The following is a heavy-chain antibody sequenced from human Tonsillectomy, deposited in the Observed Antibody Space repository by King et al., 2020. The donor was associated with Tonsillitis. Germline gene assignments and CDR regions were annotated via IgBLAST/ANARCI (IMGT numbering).Heavy chain of an antibody. Sequence: VQLVESGDEVKKPGASVKVSCKASGYTFISYGISWVRQAPGQGLEWMGWISASNGNTNYAQRVQGRVTMTTDTSTTTAYMELRSLRSDDTAIYYCAREGTCSSTSCQVDYWGQGTLVTASS. D-gene: IGHD2-2*01. V-gene: IGHV1-18*01. CDR2: ISASNGNT. CDR3: AREGTCSSTSCQVDY. CDR1: GYTFISYG. J-gene: IGHJ4*02.